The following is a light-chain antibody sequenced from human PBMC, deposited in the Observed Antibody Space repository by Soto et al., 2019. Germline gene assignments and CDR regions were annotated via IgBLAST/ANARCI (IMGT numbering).Light chain of an antibody. J-gene: IGKJ1*01. Sequence: DIQMTQFPSTLSASVGDRVTITCRASQNIGSWLAWYQQKPGKAPKVLIYDVSNLETGVPSRFSGSVSGTEFTLTISSLQPDDFATYYCQQYNTYWTFGQGTKVEIK. CDR3: QQYNTYWT. CDR1: QNIGSW. V-gene: IGKV1-5*01. CDR2: DVS.